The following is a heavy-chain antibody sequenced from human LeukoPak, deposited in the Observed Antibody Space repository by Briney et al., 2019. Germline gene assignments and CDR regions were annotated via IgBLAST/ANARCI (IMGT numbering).Heavy chain of an antibody. CDR1: AGSIRTYY. J-gene: IGHJ4*02. V-gene: IGHV4-59*03. CDR3: ATNKDWAEAD. Sequence: SETLSLTCSVSAGSIRTYYWSWLRQSPGQGLEWIGTIYYRGDINYNPSLKSRVIISIDTSKNQFSLKVTSLTAADTAVYYCATNKDWAEADWGQGTLVIVSS. D-gene: IGHD3/OR15-3a*01. CDR2: IYYRGDI.